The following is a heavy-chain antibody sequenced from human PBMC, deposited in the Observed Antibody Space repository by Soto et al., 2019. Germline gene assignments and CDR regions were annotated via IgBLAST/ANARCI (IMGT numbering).Heavy chain of an antibody. D-gene: IGHD3-3*02. CDR2: INSDGSST. CDR1: GFTFSSYW. Sequence: EVQLVESGGGLVQPGGSLRLSCAASGFTFSSYWMHWVRQAPGKGLVWVARINSDGSSTSYADSVKGRFTISRDNAKNTLDLQMNSRRAGDTAVYNCARHLAGNRVYWGQGTLVTVSS. CDR3: ARHLAGNRVY. V-gene: IGHV3-74*01. J-gene: IGHJ4*02.